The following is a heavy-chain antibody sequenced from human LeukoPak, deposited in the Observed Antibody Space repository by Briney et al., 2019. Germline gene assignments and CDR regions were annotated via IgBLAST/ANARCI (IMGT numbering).Heavy chain of an antibody. CDR2: IYSGAAT. CDR1: GFGVSNNY. CDR3: ARDPGLNAFDI. J-gene: IGHJ3*02. Sequence: GGSLRLSCTASGFGVSNNYMSWVRQAPGKGLEWGAVIYSGAATFDADAVKGRCSLARDNSQNALFLQMNSLTVEASAVYYCARDPGLNAFDIWGQGTMVTVSS. V-gene: IGHV3-53*01.